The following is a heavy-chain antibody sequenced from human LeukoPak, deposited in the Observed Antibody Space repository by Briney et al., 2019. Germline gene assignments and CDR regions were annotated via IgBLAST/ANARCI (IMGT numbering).Heavy chain of an antibody. J-gene: IGHJ4*02. D-gene: IGHD3-16*01. Sequence: GSSVKVSFKASGGTFSSYAISWVRQAPGQGLEWMGGIIPIFGTANYAQKFQGRVTITADESTSTAYMELSSLRSEDTAVYYCAREDPFVLGLPVHWGQGTLVTVSS. CDR2: IIPIFGTA. CDR3: AREDPFVLGLPVH. V-gene: IGHV1-69*01. CDR1: GGTFSSYA.